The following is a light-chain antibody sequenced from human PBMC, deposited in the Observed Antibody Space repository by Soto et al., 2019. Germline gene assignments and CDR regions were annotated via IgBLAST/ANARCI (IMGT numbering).Light chain of an antibody. V-gene: IGLV2-14*01. CDR3: SSYTSSSTWV. Sequence: QSVLTQPASVSGSPGQSITISCTGTSSDVGGYNYVSWYQQHPGNAPKLMIYEVSNRPSGVSNRFSGSKSGNTASLTSSGLQAEDEADYYCSSYTSSSTWVFGGGTKLTVL. CDR1: SSDVGGYNY. CDR2: EVS. J-gene: IGLJ3*02.